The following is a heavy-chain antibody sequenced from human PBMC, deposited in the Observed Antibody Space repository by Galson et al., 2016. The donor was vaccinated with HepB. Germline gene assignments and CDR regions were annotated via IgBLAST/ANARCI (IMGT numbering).Heavy chain of an antibody. CDR3: ARTFVDIYGRRYFDY. J-gene: IGHJ4*02. CDR2: ISYSGNT. CDR1: SDSFTGSSYY. Sequence: SETLSLTCTVSSDSFTGSSYYWAWIRQPPGKGLEWIGSISYSGNTYYNPSLKSRVTMSVDTSRKHFSLKLISVTAADTAVFYCARTFVDIYGRRYFDYWGQETLVSVS. D-gene: IGHD5-18*01. V-gene: IGHV4-39*02.